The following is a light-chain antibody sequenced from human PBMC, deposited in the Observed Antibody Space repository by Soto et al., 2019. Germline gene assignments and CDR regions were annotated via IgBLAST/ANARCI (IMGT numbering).Light chain of an antibody. CDR2: EVS. Sequence: HSVLTQPPSVSGSPGQSVTISSTGTSSDVGSYNRVSWYQQPPGTASKVMIYEVSNRPSGVPDRFSGSKSGNTASLTISGLQAEDEADYYCSSYTSSSTYVFGTGNKVTVL. CDR3: SSYTSSSTYV. J-gene: IGLJ1*01. CDR1: SSDVGSYNR. V-gene: IGLV2-18*02.